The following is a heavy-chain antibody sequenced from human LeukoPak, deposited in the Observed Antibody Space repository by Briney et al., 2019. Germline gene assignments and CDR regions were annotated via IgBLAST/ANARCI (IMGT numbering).Heavy chain of an antibody. Sequence: ETLSLTCTGFGYSISSGYYWGWIRQPPGKGLKWIGSFYHSGTTYYNPSLKSRVTISVDTSKKQFSLKLSSVTAADTAIYYCAKTKSGSYFPDAFDIWGQGTKVTVSS. CDR2: FYHSGTT. CDR1: GYSISSGYY. J-gene: IGHJ3*02. D-gene: IGHD1-26*01. CDR3: AKTKSGSYFPDAFDI. V-gene: IGHV4-38-2*02.